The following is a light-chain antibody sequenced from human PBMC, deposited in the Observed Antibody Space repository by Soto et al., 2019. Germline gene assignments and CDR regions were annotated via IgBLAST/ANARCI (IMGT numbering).Light chain of an antibody. CDR3: SSYTSSSNGYV. CDR1: SSDVGGYNY. V-gene: IGLV2-14*01. Sequence: QSVLTQPASVSGSPGQSITISCTGTSSDVGGYNYVSWYQQHPGKAPKLMIYDVSNRPSGVSNRFSGSKSGNTASLTISGLQAEDEADYYSSSYTSSSNGYVFGPGTKVTVL. J-gene: IGLJ1*01. CDR2: DVS.